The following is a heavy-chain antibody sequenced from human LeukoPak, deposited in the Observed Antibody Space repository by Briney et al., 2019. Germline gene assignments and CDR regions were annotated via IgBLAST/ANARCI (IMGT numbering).Heavy chain of an antibody. CDR3: AKDSRGYSSGWPLDY. CDR2: ISGSAGNT. Sequence: GGCLRLSCAASGFTFSSYAMSWVRQAPGKGLEWVSTISGSAGNTIHADSVKGRFTISRDNSKNTLYLQMNSLRAEDTAIYYCAKDSRGYSSGWPLDYWGQGTLVTVSS. V-gene: IGHV3-23*01. J-gene: IGHJ4*02. D-gene: IGHD6-19*01. CDR1: GFTFSSYA.